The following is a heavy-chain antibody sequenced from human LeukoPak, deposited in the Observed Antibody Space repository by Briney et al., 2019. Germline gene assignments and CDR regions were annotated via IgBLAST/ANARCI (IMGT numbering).Heavy chain of an antibody. D-gene: IGHD3-22*01. J-gene: IGHJ6*02. V-gene: IGHV3-30*18. Sequence: GGSLRLSCAASGFTFSSYGMHWVRQAPGKGLEWVAVISYDGSNKYYADSVKGRFTISRDNSKNTLYLQMNSLRAEDTAVYYCAKEAPGSGYYPSRLYYYYYYGMDVWGQGTTVTVSS. CDR2: ISYDGSNK. CDR3: AKEAPGSGYYPSRLYYYYYYGMDV. CDR1: GFTFSSYG.